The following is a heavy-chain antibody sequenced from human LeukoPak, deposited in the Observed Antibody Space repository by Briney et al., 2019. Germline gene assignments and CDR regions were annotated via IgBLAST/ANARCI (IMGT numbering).Heavy chain of an antibody. Sequence: SVKVSCKASGGTFSSYAISWVRQAPGQGLEWMGGIIPIFGTANYAQKFQGRVTITADESTSTAYMELSSLRSEDTAVYYCASNYYGSGSPGYWGQGTLVTVSS. D-gene: IGHD3-10*01. V-gene: IGHV1-69*13. CDR1: GGTFSSYA. CDR2: IIPIFGTA. J-gene: IGHJ4*02. CDR3: ASNYYGSGSPGY.